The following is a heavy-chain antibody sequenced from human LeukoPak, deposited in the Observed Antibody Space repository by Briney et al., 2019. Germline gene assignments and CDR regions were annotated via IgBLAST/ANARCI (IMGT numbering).Heavy chain of an antibody. V-gene: IGHV3-43*02. CDR3: AKPRGSGWSPFDY. Sequence: PGGPLRLSCAASGFTFDDYAMDWVRQAPGKGLEWVSLITGDGRNTYYADSVERRFTISRDNSKNSLYLQMNSLRIEDTAFYYCAKPRGSGWSPFDYWGQGTLVTVSS. CDR2: ITGDGRNT. J-gene: IGHJ4*02. CDR1: GFTFDDYA. D-gene: IGHD6-19*01.